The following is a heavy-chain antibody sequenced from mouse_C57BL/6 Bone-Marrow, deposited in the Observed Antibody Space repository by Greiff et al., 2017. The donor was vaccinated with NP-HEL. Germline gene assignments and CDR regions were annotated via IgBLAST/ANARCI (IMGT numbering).Heavy chain of an antibody. J-gene: IGHJ2*01. V-gene: IGHV1-19*01. CDR3: ARLYRYGNYFDY. Sequence: EVQLQQSGPVLVKPGASVKMSCKASGYTFTDYYMNWVKQSHGKSLEWIGVINPYNGGTSYTQKFKGKATLTVDKSSSTAYMELNSLTSEDSAVYYCARLYRYGNYFDYWGQGTTLTVSS. CDR1: GYTFTDYY. CDR2: INPYNGGT. D-gene: IGHD2-1*01.